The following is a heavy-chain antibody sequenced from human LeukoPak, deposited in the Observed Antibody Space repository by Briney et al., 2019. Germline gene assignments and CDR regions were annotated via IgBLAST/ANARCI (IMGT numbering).Heavy chain of an antibody. D-gene: IGHD1-14*01. CDR1: SDSISSSSYY. V-gene: IGHV4-61*05. CDR3: ARAPEYGLYYFDY. Sequence: SETLSLTCTVSSDSISSSSYYWGWIRQPPGKGLEWIGYIYYSGSTNYNPSLKSRVTISVDTSKNQFSLKLSSVTAADTAVYYCARAPEYGLYYFDYWGQGALVTVSS. CDR2: IYYSGST. J-gene: IGHJ4*02.